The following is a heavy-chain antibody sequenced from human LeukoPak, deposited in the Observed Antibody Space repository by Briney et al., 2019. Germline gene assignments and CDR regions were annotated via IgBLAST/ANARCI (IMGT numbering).Heavy chain of an antibody. V-gene: IGHV3-66*02. CDR3: ARGDVGDY. D-gene: IGHD1-26*01. CDR2: IYSGGST. CDR1: GFTVSSNY. J-gene: IGHJ4*02. Sequence: PGRSLRLSCAASGFTVSSNYMSWVRQAPGKGLEWVSVIYSGGSTYYADSVKGRFTISRDNSKNTLYLEMNSLRVEDTAVYYCARGDVGDYWGQGTLVTVSS.